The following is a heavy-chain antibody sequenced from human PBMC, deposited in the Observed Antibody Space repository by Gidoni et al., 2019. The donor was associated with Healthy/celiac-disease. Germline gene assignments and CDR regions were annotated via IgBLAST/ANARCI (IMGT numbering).Heavy chain of an antibody. V-gene: IGHV3-30-3*01. CDR2: ISYDGSNK. CDR1: GSPFRSYA. J-gene: IGHJ4*02. Sequence: QVQLVESGGGVVQPGRSLRLSCAASGSPFRSYAMHWVRQAPGKGLEWVAVISYDGSNKYYADSVKGRFTISRDNSKNTLYLQMNSLRAEDTAVYYCARDFVPYQLLYRDHGEALDYWGQGTLVTVSS. CDR3: ARDFVPYQLLYRDHGEALDY. D-gene: IGHD2-2*02.